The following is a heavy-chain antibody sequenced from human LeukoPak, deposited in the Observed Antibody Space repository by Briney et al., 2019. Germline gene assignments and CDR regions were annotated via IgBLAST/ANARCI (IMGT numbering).Heavy chain of an antibody. CDR2: IYYSGST. Sequence: SQTLSLTRTVSGGSISSGGYYWSWIRQHPGKGLEWIGYIYYSGSTYYNPSLKSRVTISVDTSKNQFSLKLSSVTAADTAVYYCAREVVRGVFDYWGQGTLVTVSS. V-gene: IGHV4-31*03. CDR3: AREVVRGVFDY. J-gene: IGHJ4*02. D-gene: IGHD3-10*01. CDR1: GGSISSGGYY.